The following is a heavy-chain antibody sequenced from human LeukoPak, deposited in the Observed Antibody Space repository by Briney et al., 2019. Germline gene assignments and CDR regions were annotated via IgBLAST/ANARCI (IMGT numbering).Heavy chain of an antibody. D-gene: IGHD4-17*01. CDR2: INPNSGGT. J-gene: IGHJ4*02. Sequence: ASVKVSCKASGYTFTNYYIHWVRQAPGQGLEWMGWINPNSGGTNYAQKFQGRVTMTRDTSISTAYMELSRLRSDDTAVYYCARADYDDYYFDYWGQGTLVTVSS. V-gene: IGHV1-2*02. CDR1: GYTFTNYY. CDR3: ARADYDDYYFDY.